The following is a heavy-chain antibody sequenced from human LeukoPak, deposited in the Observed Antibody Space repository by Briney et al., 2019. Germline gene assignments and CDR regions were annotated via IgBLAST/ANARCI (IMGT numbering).Heavy chain of an antibody. CDR2: ISHSGST. V-gene: IGHV4-34*01. CDR1: DGSFSDYY. J-gene: IGHJ6*02. CDR3: ARGTIVVAVAAQFSTGMDV. D-gene: IGHD2-15*01. Sequence: PSETLSLTCAVYDGSFSDYYWSWVRQPPGKGLDWIGEISHSGSTNYNPSLKSRVTISVDTSKNQFSLKLSSVTAADTAVYYCARGTIVVAVAAQFSTGMDVWGQGTTVTVSS.